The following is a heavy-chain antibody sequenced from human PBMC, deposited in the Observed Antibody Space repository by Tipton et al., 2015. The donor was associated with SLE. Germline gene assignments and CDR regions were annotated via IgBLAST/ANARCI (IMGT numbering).Heavy chain of an antibody. CDR2: FYYDGGT. D-gene: IGHD3-3*01. Sequence: TLSLTCTVSGGSVSTSSYYWGWIRQPPGKGLEWIGTFYYDGGTYYNPSLKSRVTISVDESKNQFSLKLTSVTAADTAVYYCARTPDFLDVWGQGTTVTVSS. CDR1: GGSVSTSSYY. J-gene: IGHJ6*02. CDR3: ARTPDFLDV. V-gene: IGHV4-39*01.